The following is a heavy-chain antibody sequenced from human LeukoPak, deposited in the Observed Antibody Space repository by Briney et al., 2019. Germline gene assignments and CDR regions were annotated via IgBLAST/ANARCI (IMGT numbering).Heavy chain of an antibody. J-gene: IGHJ4*02. Sequence: GGSLRLSCAASGFTFSSYSMNWVRQAPGKGLVWVSRINPGGSSTTYADSVKGRFTISRDNAKNTLYLQMNSLRAEDTAVYYCARSNQADDYWGQGTLVTVSS. D-gene: IGHD2/OR15-2a*01. V-gene: IGHV3-74*01. CDR2: INPGGSST. CDR1: GFTFSSYS. CDR3: ARSNQADDY.